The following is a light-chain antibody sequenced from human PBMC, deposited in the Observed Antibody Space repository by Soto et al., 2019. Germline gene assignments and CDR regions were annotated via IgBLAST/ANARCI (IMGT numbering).Light chain of an antibody. CDR3: SSYAGRNNYV. CDR1: SSDVGAFDS. V-gene: IGLV2-8*01. J-gene: IGLJ1*01. Sequence: QSALTQPPSASVSLGQSVTISCTGSSSDVGAFDSVSWYQQHPHKAPQIIIYEVSKRPSGVPDRFSGSKSGNTASLTVSGLQADDEADYFCSSYAGRNNYVFGTGTKLTV. CDR2: EVS.